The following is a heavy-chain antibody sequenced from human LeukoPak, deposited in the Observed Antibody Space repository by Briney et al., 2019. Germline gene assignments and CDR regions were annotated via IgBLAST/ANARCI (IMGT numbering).Heavy chain of an antibody. D-gene: IGHD5-12*01. CDR3: ARDYRGYSGYARAGFDQ. CDR2: INHSGST. Sequence: SETLSLTCAVYGGSFSGYYWSWIRQPPGKGLEWIGEINHSGSTNYNPSLKSRVTISVDTSKNQFSLKLSSVTAADTAVYYCARDYRGYSGYARAGFDQWGQGTLVTVSS. J-gene: IGHJ4*02. CDR1: GGSFSGYY. V-gene: IGHV4-34*01.